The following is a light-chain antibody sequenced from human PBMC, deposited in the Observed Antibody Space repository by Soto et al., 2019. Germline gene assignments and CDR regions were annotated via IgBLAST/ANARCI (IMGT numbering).Light chain of an antibody. CDR2: DVS. CDR3: TSYKRGTPFYV. Sequence: QSVLTQPASVSGSPGQSIAISCTGVRTDVADGYDYVSWYQQHPGQAPQLIIYDVSNRPSGVSDRFSGSKSGNTASLTISGFRAEDEAEYYCTSYKRGTPFYVFERGTKVTVL. V-gene: IGLV2-14*03. J-gene: IGLJ1*01. CDR1: RTDVADGYDY.